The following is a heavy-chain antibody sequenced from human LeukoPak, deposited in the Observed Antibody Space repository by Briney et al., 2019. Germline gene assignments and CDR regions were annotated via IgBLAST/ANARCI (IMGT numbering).Heavy chain of an antibody. CDR2: IYYSGST. Sequence: PSETLSLTCTVSGGSISSGDYYWSWIRQPPGKGLGWIGYIYYSGSTYYNPSLKSRVTISVDTSKNQFSLKLSSVTAADTAVYYCARYSSSSSEDYFDYWGQGALVTVSS. J-gene: IGHJ4*02. CDR1: GGSISSGDYY. V-gene: IGHV4-30-4*08. CDR3: ARYSSSSSEDYFDY. D-gene: IGHD6-6*01.